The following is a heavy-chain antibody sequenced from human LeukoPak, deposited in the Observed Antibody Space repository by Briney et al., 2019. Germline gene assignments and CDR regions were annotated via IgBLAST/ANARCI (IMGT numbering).Heavy chain of an antibody. CDR1: GGSISSYY. CDR3: ARGIRDSSGYYS. Sequence: SETLSLTCTVSGGSISSYYWSWIRQPPGKGLEWIGSIYHSGSTYYNPSLKSRVTISVDTSKNQFSLKLSPVTAADTAVYYCARGIRDSSGYYSWGQGTLVTVSS. CDR2: IYHSGST. J-gene: IGHJ4*02. D-gene: IGHD3-22*01. V-gene: IGHV4-38-2*02.